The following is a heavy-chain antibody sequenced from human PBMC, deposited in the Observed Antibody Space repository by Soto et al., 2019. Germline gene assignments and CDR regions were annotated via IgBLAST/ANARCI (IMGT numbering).Heavy chain of an antibody. D-gene: IGHD3-3*01. CDR1: GDSLSSADYC. CDR2: VCYSGST. J-gene: IGHJ4*02. CDR3: ARAPVGLDTISYFDY. V-gene: IGHV4-30-4*01. Sequence: LSLTCTVSGDSLSSADYCWSWIRQAPGKGLEWIGYVCYSGSTYHNPSLKSRTSMSVDTSKKQFSLRLTSVTAADTAVYFCARAPVGLDTISYFDYWGQGKLVTVSS.